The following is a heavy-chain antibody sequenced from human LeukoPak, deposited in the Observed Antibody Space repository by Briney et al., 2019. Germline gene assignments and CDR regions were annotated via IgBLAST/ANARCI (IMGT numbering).Heavy chain of an antibody. CDR2: ISYDGSNK. Sequence: GGSLRLSCAASGFTFSSYGMHWVRQAPGKGLEWVAVISYDGSNKYYADSVKGRFTISRDNSKNTLYLQMNSLRAEDTAVYYCAKELLWFGEYPNGFDYWGQGTLVTASS. D-gene: IGHD3-10*01. CDR3: AKELLWFGEYPNGFDY. V-gene: IGHV3-30*18. CDR1: GFTFSSYG. J-gene: IGHJ4*02.